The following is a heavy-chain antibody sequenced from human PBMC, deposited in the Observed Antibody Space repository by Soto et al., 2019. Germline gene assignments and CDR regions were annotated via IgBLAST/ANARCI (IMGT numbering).Heavy chain of an antibody. CDR3: ARHIFSHIAAHPYYYGMDV. CDR1: GYSFTSYW. CDR2: IYPGDSDT. V-gene: IGHV5-51*01. J-gene: IGHJ6*02. Sequence: GESLKISCKGSGYSFTSYWIGWVRQMPGKGLEWMGIIYPGDSDTRYSPSFQGQVTISADKSISTAYLQWSSLKASDTAMYYCARHIFSHIAAHPYYYGMDVWGQGTTVTVS. D-gene: IGHD6-6*01.